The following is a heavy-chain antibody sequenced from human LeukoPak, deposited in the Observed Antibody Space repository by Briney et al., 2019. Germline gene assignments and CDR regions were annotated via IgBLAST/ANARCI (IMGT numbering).Heavy chain of an antibody. CDR2: INSDGSST. V-gene: IGHV3-74*01. CDR3: AKDGITMIVVEAAFDI. Sequence: PGGSLRLSCAASGFTFSTYWMHWVRQAPGKGLVWVSRINSDGSSTSYADSVKGRFTISRDNSKNTLYLQMNSLRAEDTAVYYCAKDGITMIVVEAAFDIWGQGTMVTVSS. J-gene: IGHJ3*02. CDR1: GFTFSTYW. D-gene: IGHD3-22*01.